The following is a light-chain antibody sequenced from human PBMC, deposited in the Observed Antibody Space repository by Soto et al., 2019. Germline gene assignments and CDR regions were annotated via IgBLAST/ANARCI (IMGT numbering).Light chain of an antibody. J-gene: IGKJ1*01. V-gene: IGKV3-20*01. Sequence: EVELTQSPGTLSLSPGERATLSCRASQSVSSSHLARYQQKRGQAPRLLIYDTSTRATGIPDRFSGSGSGTDFTLTISRLEPEDFAVYHCQQYGASPWTFGQGTKVDIK. CDR2: DTS. CDR1: QSVSSSH. CDR3: QQYGASPWT.